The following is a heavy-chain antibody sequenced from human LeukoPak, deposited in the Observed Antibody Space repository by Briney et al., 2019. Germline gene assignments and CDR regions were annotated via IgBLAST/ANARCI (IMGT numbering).Heavy chain of an antibody. D-gene: IGHD3-22*01. Sequence: PSETLSLTCTVSGGSIRSSYYYWGWIRQPPGKGLEWIGYIYYSGSTYYNPSLKSRVTISVDTSKNQFSLKLSSVTAADTAVYYCARAFYYYDSSGYYKEYYFDYWGQGTLVTVSS. J-gene: IGHJ4*02. CDR2: IYYSGST. CDR1: GGSIRSSYYY. V-gene: IGHV4-31*03. CDR3: ARAFYYYDSSGYYKEYYFDY.